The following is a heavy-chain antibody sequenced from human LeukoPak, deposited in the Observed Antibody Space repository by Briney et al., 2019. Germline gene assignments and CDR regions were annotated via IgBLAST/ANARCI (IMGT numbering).Heavy chain of an antibody. CDR1: GGSISSYY. Sequence: SETLSLTCTVSGGSISSYYWSWIRQPPWKGLEWIGYIYYSGSTNYNPSLKSRVTISVDTSKNQFSLKLSSVTAADTAVYYCARGVVRGVIIPFDYWGQGTLVTVSS. J-gene: IGHJ4*02. CDR2: IYYSGST. V-gene: IGHV4-59*01. CDR3: ARGVVRGVIIPFDY. D-gene: IGHD3-10*01.